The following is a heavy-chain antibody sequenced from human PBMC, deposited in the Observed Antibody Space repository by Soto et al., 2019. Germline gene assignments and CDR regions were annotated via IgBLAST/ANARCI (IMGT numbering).Heavy chain of an antibody. J-gene: IGHJ4*02. CDR3: ARDRDDFWYYFDS. CDR1: GFTFSDYE. V-gene: IGHV3-48*03. CDR2: ISSSGSTV. D-gene: IGHD3-3*01. Sequence: RRLSCAASGFTFSDYEMNWVRQAPGKGLEWVSYISSSGSTVFYADSVKGRFTISRDNARNSVSLQMNSLRPEDTAVYYCARDRDDFWYYFDSWGQGTPVTVSS.